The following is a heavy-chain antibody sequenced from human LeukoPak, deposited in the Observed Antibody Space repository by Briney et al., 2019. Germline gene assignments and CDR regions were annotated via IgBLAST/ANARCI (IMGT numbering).Heavy chain of an antibody. CDR3: ARSYYDSSGADY. D-gene: IGHD3-22*01. CDR2: INHSGST. V-gene: IGHV4-34*01. J-gene: IGHJ4*02. Sequence: SETLSLTCAVYGGSFSGYYWSWIRQPPGKGLEWIGEINHSGSTYFNPSLKSRVTISVDTSKNQFSLKLSSVTAADTAVYYCARSYYDSSGADYWGQGTLVTVSS. CDR1: GGSFSGYY.